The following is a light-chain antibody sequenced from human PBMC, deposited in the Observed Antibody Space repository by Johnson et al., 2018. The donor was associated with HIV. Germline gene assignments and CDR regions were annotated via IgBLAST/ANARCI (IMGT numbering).Light chain of an antibody. Sequence: QSVLTQPPSVSAAPGQKVTISCSGSSSNIGNNYVSWYRQLPGTAPQLLIYENNKRPSGIPDRFSGSKSATSATLGITGLQTGDEADYYCGTCDSSLSAGGVFGTGTTVTVL. CDR1: SSNIGNNY. V-gene: IGLV1-51*02. J-gene: IGLJ1*01. CDR2: ENN. CDR3: GTCDSSLSAGGV.